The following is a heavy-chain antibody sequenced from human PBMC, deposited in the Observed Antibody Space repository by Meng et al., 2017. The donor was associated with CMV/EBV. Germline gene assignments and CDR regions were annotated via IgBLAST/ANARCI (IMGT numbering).Heavy chain of an antibody. D-gene: IGHD6-13*01. Sequence: SETLSLTCTVSGGSISSSGYYWGWIRQPPGKGLEWIGSIYYSGSTYYNPSLKSRVTISVDTSKNQFSLKLSSVTAADTAVYYCARLAAAGLATLDYWGQGTLVTVSS. CDR3: ARLAAAGLATLDY. V-gene: IGHV4-39*01. CDR1: GGSISSSGYY. J-gene: IGHJ4*02. CDR2: IYYSGST.